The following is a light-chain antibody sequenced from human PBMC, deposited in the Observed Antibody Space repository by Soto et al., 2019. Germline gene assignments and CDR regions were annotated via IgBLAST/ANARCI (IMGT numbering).Light chain of an antibody. J-gene: IGKJ1*01. Sequence: EIVMTQSPATLSVSPGERATLSCRASQSVSSNLAWYHQKPGQAPRLLIYGASTRATGIPARFSGSGSGTEFTLTISSLQSEDFAVYYCQQYNTWPPRRTFGQGTKVEIK. CDR2: GAS. CDR3: QQYNTWPPRRT. CDR1: QSVSSN. V-gene: IGKV3-15*01.